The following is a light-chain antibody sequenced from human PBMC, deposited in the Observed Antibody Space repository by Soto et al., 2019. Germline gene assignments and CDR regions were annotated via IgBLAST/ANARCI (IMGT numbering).Light chain of an antibody. Sequence: QSVLTQPPSVSGAPGQRVTISCTGSSSNIGANYDVHWYQQRPGTAPKLLIFANSNRPSGVPDRFSGSKSGTSASLVITGLQAEDEGDYYCQSYDSTLSARYVFCPGTKLTVL. V-gene: IGLV1-40*01. CDR2: ANS. J-gene: IGLJ1*01. CDR1: SSNIGANYD. CDR3: QSYDSTLSARYV.